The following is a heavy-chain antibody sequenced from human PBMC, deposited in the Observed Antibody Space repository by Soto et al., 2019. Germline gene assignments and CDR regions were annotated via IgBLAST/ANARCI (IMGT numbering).Heavy chain of an antibody. CDR2: IYSGGST. CDR1: GFTVSSNY. J-gene: IGHJ4*02. CDR3: AREPRGGWYGYDY. V-gene: IGHV3-53*04. Sequence: EVQLVESGGGLVQPGGSLRLSCAASGFTVSSNYMSWVRQAPGKGLEWVSVIYSGGSTYYADSVKGRFTISRHNSKNALYLQMNSVRAEDTAVYYCAREPRGGWYGYDYWGQGTLVTVSS. D-gene: IGHD6-19*01.